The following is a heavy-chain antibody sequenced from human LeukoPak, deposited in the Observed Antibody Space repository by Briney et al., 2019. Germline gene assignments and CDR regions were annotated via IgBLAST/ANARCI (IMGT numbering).Heavy chain of an antibody. D-gene: IGHD6-6*01. CDR3: ATSSLDY. CDR2: ISSNGGST. J-gene: IGHJ4*02. Sequence: GGSLRLSCAASGFTFSNLAMYWVRQAPGKGLECVSTISSNGGSTSYANSVKGRFTISRDNSNNTLYLQMGSLRADDMAVYYCATSSLDYWGQGTLVTVSS. CDR1: GFTFSNLA. V-gene: IGHV3-64*01.